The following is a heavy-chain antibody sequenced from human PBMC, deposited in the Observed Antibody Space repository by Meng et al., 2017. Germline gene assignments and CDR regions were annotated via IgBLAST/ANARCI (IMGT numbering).Heavy chain of an antibody. Sequence: ESLKISCTVSGGSISSSSYYWGWIRQPPGKGLEWIGSIYYSGSTYYNPSLKSRVTISVDTSTNQLSLKLSSVTAADTSVYYCARVGSSGYNPPDFDIWGQGTMVTVSS. V-gene: IGHV4-39*07. CDR3: ARVGSSGYNPPDFDI. CDR2: IYYSGST. CDR1: GGSISSSSYY. J-gene: IGHJ3*02. D-gene: IGHD3-22*01.